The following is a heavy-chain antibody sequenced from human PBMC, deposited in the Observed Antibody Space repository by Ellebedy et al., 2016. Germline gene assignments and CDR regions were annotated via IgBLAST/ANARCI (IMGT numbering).Heavy chain of an antibody. D-gene: IGHD6-6*01. CDR3: APRAIAAPK. CDR1: GFTLSDYS. V-gene: IGHV3-21*04. Sequence: GGSLRLSXAASGFTLSDYSMNWVRQAPGKGLEWVSSITSSSSYIFYADSVKGRFTISRDNSKNTLYLQMNSLRAEDTAVYYCAPRAIAAPKWGQGTLVTVSS. CDR2: ITSSSSYI. J-gene: IGHJ4*02.